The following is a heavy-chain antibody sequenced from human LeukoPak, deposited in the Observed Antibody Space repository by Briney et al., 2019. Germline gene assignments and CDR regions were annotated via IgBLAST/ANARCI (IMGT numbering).Heavy chain of an antibody. Sequence: SETLSLTCAVYGGSISSYYWSWIRQPAGKGLEWIGRMYASGSTNYNPSLKSRVTISVDTSKNQFSLKLSSVTAADTAVYYCARSYYYYDSSGPIDYWGQGTLVTVSS. CDR3: ARSYYYYDSSGPIDY. J-gene: IGHJ4*02. D-gene: IGHD3-22*01. CDR2: MYASGST. V-gene: IGHV4-59*10. CDR1: GGSISSYY.